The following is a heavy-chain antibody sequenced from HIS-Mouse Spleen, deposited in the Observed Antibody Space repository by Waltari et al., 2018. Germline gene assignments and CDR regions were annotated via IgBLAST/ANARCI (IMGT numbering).Heavy chain of an antibody. CDR1: GGSISSSSYY. CDR2: IYYSGST. J-gene: IGHJ4*02. CDR3: ARCRGWFDY. V-gene: IGHV4-39*01. D-gene: IGHD6-19*01. Sequence: QLQLQESGPGLVKPSETLSLTCTVPGGSISSSSYYWGWIRQPPGKGLEWIGSIYYSGSTYYTPSVKSRVTLSVDTSKNQSSLKLSSVTAADTAVYYCARCRGWFDYWGQGTLVTVSS.